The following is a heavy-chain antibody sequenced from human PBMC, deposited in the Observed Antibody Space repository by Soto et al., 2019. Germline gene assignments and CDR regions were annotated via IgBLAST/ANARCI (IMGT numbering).Heavy chain of an antibody. Sequence: QVQLVQSGAEVKKPGASVKVSCKASGYTFTSYGISWVRQAPGQGLEWMGWISAYNGNTNYAQKLQGRVTMTTDTSTSTAYMELRSRRSDDTAVYYCARVRNEYYYDSSGYPDDYWGQGTLVTVSS. V-gene: IGHV1-18*01. CDR3: ARVRNEYYYDSSGYPDDY. CDR1: GYTFTSYG. CDR2: ISAYNGNT. J-gene: IGHJ4*02. D-gene: IGHD3-22*01.